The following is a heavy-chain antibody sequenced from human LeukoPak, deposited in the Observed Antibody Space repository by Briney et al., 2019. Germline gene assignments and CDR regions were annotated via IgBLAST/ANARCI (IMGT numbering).Heavy chain of an antibody. V-gene: IGHV3-23*01. CDR2: ITYSGGTT. CDR3: AKVSYSDYGSGRPPFMDV. D-gene: IGHD3-10*01. J-gene: IGHJ6*02. Sequence: PGGSLRLSCAASGFTFSNYAMSWVRQAPGKGLEWVSTITYSGGTTYYADSVKGRFSISRDNSKNTLYLQMDSLRDEDTAVYYCAKVSYSDYGSGRPPFMDVWGHGTTVAISS. CDR1: GFTFSNYA.